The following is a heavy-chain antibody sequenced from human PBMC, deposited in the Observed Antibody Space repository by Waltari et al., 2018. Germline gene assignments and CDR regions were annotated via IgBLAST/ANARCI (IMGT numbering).Heavy chain of an antibody. CDR2: IYSGGST. CDR3: ARSSSGYYGVDGMDV. J-gene: IGHJ6*02. V-gene: IGHV3-53*01. Sequence: VQVVASGGGLIQPWGSPRLSFAASGFTSRSQHTSWVRQAPGKGLEWVSVIYSGGSTYYADSVKGRFTISRDNSKNTLYLQMNSLRAEDTAVYYCARSSSGYYGVDGMDVWGQGTTVTVSS. CDR1: GFTSRSQH. D-gene: IGHD3-22*01.